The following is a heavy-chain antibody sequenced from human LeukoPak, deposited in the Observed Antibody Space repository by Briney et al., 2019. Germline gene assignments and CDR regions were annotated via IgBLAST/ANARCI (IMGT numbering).Heavy chain of an antibody. V-gene: IGHV3-48*01. CDR3: ARDLGPYWFDP. J-gene: IGHJ5*02. CDR2: ISSGSSTI. D-gene: IGHD3-10*01. CDR1: GFTFSSYS. Sequence: PGGSLRLSCAASGFTFSSYSMNWVRQAPGKGLEWVSKISSGSSTIYYADSVKGRFTISRDNAKKSLFLQMNSLRAEDTAVYYCARDLGPYWFDPWGQGTLVTVSS.